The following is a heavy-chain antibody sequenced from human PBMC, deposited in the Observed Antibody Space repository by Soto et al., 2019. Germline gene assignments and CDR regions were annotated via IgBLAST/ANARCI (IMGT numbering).Heavy chain of an antibody. CDR2: MNPNSGNT. CDR3: ARGMFGRYCSSTSCYMYFRELKNWFDP. Sequence: GXSVKGACKAAGYPFSSYDINWVRQATGQGLEWMGWMNPNSGNTGYAQKFQGRVTMTRNTSISTAYMELSSLRSEDTAVYYCARGMFGRYCSSTSCYMYFRELKNWFDPWGQRTLVTVSS. J-gene: IGHJ5*02. CDR1: GYPFSSYD. V-gene: IGHV1-8*01. D-gene: IGHD2-2*02.